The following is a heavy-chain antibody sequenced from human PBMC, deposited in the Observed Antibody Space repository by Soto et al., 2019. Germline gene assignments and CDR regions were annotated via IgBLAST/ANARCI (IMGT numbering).Heavy chain of an antibody. J-gene: IGHJ3*02. CDR1: GGSVSSGSYY. CDR3: ARDYDFWSGYYTGSAFDI. CDR2: IYYSGST. D-gene: IGHD3-3*01. Sequence: PSETLSLTCTVSGGSVSSGSYYWSWIRQPPGKGLEWIGYIYYSGSTNYNPSLKSRVTISVDTSKNQFSLKLSSVTAADTAVYYCARDYDFWSGYYTGSAFDIWGQGTMVT. V-gene: IGHV4-61*01.